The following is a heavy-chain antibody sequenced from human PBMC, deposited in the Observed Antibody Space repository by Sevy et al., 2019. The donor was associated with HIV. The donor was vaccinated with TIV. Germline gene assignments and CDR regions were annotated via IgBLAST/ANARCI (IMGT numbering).Heavy chain of an antibody. Sequence: GGSLRLSCAASGFRFRDYRMNWVRQAPGKGLEWVSYITSSSNTINYADSVKGRFTISRDNGRNPLYLQINSLRHEDTAVYYCARDRGRGEVALDLWGQGTLVTVSS. CDR1: GFRFRDYR. D-gene: IGHD3-10*01. V-gene: IGHV3-48*02. J-gene: IGHJ5*02. CDR2: ITSSSNTI. CDR3: ARDRGRGEVALDL.